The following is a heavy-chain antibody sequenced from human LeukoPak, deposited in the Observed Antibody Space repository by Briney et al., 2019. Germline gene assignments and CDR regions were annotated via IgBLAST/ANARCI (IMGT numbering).Heavy chain of an antibody. Sequence: PSVTLSCTCTVSGYSISSGSYLRWIRQPPLKWLEWIGSIYRSGNTYYNPSLKSRVTMSVDTSKNQFSLNLSSVTAADTAVYYCARADYSSSWSHEYFYMDVWGKGTTVTVSS. CDR1: GYSISSGSY. CDR2: IYRSGNT. D-gene: IGHD6-13*01. J-gene: IGHJ6*03. V-gene: IGHV4-38-2*02. CDR3: ARADYSSSWSHEYFYMDV.